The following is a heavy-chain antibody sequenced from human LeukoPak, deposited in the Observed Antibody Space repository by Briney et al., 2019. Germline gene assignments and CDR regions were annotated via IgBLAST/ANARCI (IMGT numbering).Heavy chain of an antibody. Sequence: GASVKVSCKASGYTFTSYDINWVRQATGQGLEWMGWMNPNSGNTGYAQKFQGRVTMTRNTSISTAYMELSSLRSEDMAVYYCARGLRGWFGELYYYYGMDVWGQGTTVTVSS. CDR2: MNPNSGNT. D-gene: IGHD3-10*01. V-gene: IGHV1-8*01. CDR1: GYTFTSYD. J-gene: IGHJ6*02. CDR3: ARGLRGWFGELYYYYGMDV.